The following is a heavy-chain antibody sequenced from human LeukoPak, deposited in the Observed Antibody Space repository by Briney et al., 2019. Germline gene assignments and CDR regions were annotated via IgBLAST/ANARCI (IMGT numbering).Heavy chain of an antibody. CDR3: ARHGGPAPVYYFDY. CDR1: SGSISSSSYY. D-gene: IGHD6-13*01. J-gene: IGHJ4*02. Sequence: PSETLSLTCTVSSGSISSSSYYWGWIRQPPGKGLEWIGSIYYSGSPFYNPSLKSPVTISVDTSKNQFSLKLRSVTAADTAVYYCARHGGPAPVYYFDYWGQGTLVTVSS. V-gene: IGHV4-39*01. CDR2: IYYSGSP.